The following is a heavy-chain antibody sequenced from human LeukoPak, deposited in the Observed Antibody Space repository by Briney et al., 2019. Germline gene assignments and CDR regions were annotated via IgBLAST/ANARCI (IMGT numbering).Heavy chain of an antibody. J-gene: IGHJ3*02. CDR2: IKQDGSEK. CDR1: EFTFSSYW. CDR3: ARSWSSAFDI. V-gene: IGHV3-7*05. D-gene: IGHD6-13*01. Sequence: GGSLRLSCAASEFTFSSYWMSWVRQAPGKGLEWVANIKQDGSEKYYVDSVKGRFTISRDNAKNSLYLQMNSLRAEDTAVYYCARSWSSAFDIWGQGTMVTVTS.